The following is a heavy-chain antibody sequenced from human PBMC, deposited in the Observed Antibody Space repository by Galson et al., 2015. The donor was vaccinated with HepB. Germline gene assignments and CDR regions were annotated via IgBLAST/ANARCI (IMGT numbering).Heavy chain of an antibody. CDR2: ISYDGSNK. J-gene: IGHJ2*01. D-gene: IGHD3-10*01. V-gene: IGHV3-30*04. CDR3: ARPFMVRGVIGYFDL. CDR1: GFTFSSYA. Sequence: SLRLSCAASGFTFSSYAMHWVRQAPGKGLEWVAVISYDGSNKYYADSVKGRFTISRDNSKNTLYLQMNSLRAEDTAVYYCARPFMVRGVIGYFDLWGRGTLATVSS.